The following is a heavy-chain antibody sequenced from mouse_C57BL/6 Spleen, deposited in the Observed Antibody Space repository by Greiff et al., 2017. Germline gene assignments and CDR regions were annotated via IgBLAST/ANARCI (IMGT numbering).Heavy chain of an antibody. V-gene: IGHV1-72*01. D-gene: IGHD1-1*01. CDR1: GYTFTSYW. CDR2: IDPNSGGT. CDR3: ARGDYYGSSFAY. Sequence: QVQLQQSGAELVKPGASVKLSCKASGYTFTSYWMHWVKQRPGRGLEWIGRIDPNSGGTKDNEKFKSKATLTVDTPSSTAFMPLSSLTSEDAAVYYCARGDYYGSSFAYWGQGTLVTVSA. J-gene: IGHJ3*01.